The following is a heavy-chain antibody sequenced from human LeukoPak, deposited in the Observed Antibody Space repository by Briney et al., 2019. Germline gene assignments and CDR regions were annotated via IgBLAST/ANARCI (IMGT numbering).Heavy chain of an antibody. CDR2: ISSSGSTI. CDR3: ARAKSVDTAMWFDP. CDR1: GFTFSSYE. J-gene: IGHJ5*02. Sequence: PGGSLRLSCAASGFTFSSYEMNWVRQAPGKGLEWVSYISSSGSTIYYADSVKGRFTISRDNAKNSLYLQVNSLRAEDTAVYYCARAKSVDTAMWFDPWGQGTLVTVSS. D-gene: IGHD5-18*01. V-gene: IGHV3-48*03.